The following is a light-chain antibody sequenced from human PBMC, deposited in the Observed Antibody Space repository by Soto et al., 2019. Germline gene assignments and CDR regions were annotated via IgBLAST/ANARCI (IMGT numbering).Light chain of an antibody. Sequence: EIVMTHSPATLPVSPGERATLSFMASQSVSNNLAWYQQKPGQSPRLLIYGASTRATGIPARFSGSGSGTEFTLTISSLQSEDFAVYYCQQYNNWPPITFGQGTRLEIK. CDR2: GAS. V-gene: IGKV3-15*01. CDR1: QSVSNN. CDR3: QQYNNWPPIT. J-gene: IGKJ5*01.